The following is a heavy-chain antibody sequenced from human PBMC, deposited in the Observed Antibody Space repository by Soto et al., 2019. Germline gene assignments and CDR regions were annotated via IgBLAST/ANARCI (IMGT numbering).Heavy chain of an antibody. Sequence: PGGSLRLSCAASGFTFSSYAMSWVRQAPGKGLGWVSSISSSSSYIYYADSVKGRFTISRDNAKNSLYLQMNSLRAEDTAVYYCAAFRDIAARLGYWGQGTLVTVSS. J-gene: IGHJ4*02. CDR2: ISSSSSYI. V-gene: IGHV3-21*01. CDR1: GFTFSSYA. CDR3: AAFRDIAARLGY. D-gene: IGHD6-6*01.